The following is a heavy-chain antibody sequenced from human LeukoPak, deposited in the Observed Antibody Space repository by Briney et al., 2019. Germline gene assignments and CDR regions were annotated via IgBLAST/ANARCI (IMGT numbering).Heavy chain of an antibody. Sequence: SETLSLTCAVYGGSFSGYYWSWIRQPPGKGLEWIGEINHSGSTNYNPSLKNRVTISVDTSKNQFSLKLSSVTAADTAVYYCARRRFDWLLSRKNNWFDPWGQGTLVTVSS. V-gene: IGHV4-34*01. CDR1: GGSFSGYY. J-gene: IGHJ5*02. CDR3: ARRRFDWLLSRKNNWFDP. CDR2: INHSGST. D-gene: IGHD3-9*01.